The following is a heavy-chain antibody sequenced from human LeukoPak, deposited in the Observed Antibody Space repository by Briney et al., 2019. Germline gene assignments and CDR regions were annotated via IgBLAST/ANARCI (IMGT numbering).Heavy chain of an antibody. CDR1: GGSISSYY. Sequence: SETLSLTCTVSGGSISSYYWSWIRQPPGKGLEWIGYIYYSGCTNYNPSLKSRVTISVDTSKNQFSLKLSSVTAADTAVYYCARHAYGDHFDYWGQGTLVTVSS. CDR3: ARHAYGDHFDY. J-gene: IGHJ4*02. V-gene: IGHV4-59*08. CDR2: IYYSGCT. D-gene: IGHD4-17*01.